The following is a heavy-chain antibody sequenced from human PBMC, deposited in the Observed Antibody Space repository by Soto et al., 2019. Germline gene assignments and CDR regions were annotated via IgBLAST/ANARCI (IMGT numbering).Heavy chain of an antibody. V-gene: IGHV3-9*01. CDR1: GFTFDDYA. CDR2: ISWNSGSI. J-gene: IGHJ3*02. CDR3: AKGTIRFLEWAFDI. D-gene: IGHD3-3*01. Sequence: GGSLRLSCAASGFTFDDYAMHWVRQAPGKGLEWVSGISWNSGSIGYADSVKGRFTISRDNAKNSLYLQMNSLRAEDTALYYCAKGTIRFLEWAFDIWGQGTMVTVSS.